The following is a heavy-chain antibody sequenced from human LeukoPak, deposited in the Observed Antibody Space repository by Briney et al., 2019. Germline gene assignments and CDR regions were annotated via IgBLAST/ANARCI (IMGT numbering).Heavy chain of an antibody. D-gene: IGHD4-17*01. Sequence: GGSLRLSCAASGXDFSRNGIHWVRQAPGKGLEWVAVIWYDGSKKYYADSVKGRFTISRDTSKNTLYLEMNSLRAEDTAVYYCAKNIYADYAFDHWGQGTLVTVSS. CDR2: IWYDGSKK. CDR1: GXDFSRNG. V-gene: IGHV3-33*06. J-gene: IGHJ5*02. CDR3: AKNIYADYAFDH.